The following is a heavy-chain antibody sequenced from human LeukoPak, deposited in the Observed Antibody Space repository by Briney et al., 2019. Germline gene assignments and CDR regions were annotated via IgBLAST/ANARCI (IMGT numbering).Heavy chain of an antibody. CDR2: INHSGST. V-gene: IGHV4-34*01. CDR3: ANSFIAAAGTFDY. Sequence: SETLSLTCAVYGGSFSGYYWSWVRQPPGKGLEWIGEINHSGSTNYNPSLRSRVTISVDTSKNQFSLKLSSVTAADTAVYYCANSFIAAAGTFDYWGQGTLVTVSS. D-gene: IGHD6-13*01. J-gene: IGHJ4*02. CDR1: GGSFSGYY.